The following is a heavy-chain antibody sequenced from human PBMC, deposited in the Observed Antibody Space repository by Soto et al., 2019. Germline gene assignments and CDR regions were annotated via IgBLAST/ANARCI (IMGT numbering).Heavy chain of an antibody. Sequence: EMQLVESGGGLVQPGMSLRLSCAASGFTFDDYAMYWVRQVPGKGLEWVSGISWNSGRIGYADSVKGRFTISRDNAKNSLYRQMNGLRPEDTALYYCTKARIWAGYSYNSCFYSAMGVWGQGTTVTVSS. J-gene: IGHJ6*01. V-gene: IGHV3-9*01. CDR1: GFTFDDYA. CDR2: ISWNSGRI. CDR3: TKARIWAGYSYNSCFYSAMGV. D-gene: IGHD5-18*01.